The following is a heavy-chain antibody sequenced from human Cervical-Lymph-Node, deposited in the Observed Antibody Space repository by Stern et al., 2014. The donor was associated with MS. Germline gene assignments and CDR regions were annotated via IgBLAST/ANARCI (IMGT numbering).Heavy chain of an antibody. CDR2: IIPLFGTA. J-gene: IGHJ3*02. Sequence: QVQLVQSGADVKKPGSSVKVSCKASGGTFSSYAINWVRQAPGQGLEWMGRIIPLFGTAHYAQQFQGRVTISADKSTGTVYMELYSLRSDDTAVYYCARDETGVAFDIWGQGTMVTVSS. CDR1: GGTFSSYA. D-gene: IGHD7-27*01. V-gene: IGHV1-69*06. CDR3: ARDETGVAFDI.